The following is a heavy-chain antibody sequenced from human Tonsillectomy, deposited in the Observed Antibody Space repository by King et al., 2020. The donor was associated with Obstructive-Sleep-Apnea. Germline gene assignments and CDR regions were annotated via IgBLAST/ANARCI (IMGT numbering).Heavy chain of an antibody. CDR1: GFTFSNAW. D-gene: IGHD4-17*01. CDR3: ITDSDSYGDYAGVGFQH. Sequence: DVQLVESGGGLVKPGGSLRLSCAASGFTFSNAWMSWVRQAPGKGLEWVGRIKSKTDGGTTDYAAPVKGRFTISRDDSKNTLYLQMNSLKTEDTAVYYCITDSDSYGDYAGVGFQHWGQGTLVTVSS. V-gene: IGHV3-15*01. CDR2: IKSKTDGGTT. J-gene: IGHJ1*01.